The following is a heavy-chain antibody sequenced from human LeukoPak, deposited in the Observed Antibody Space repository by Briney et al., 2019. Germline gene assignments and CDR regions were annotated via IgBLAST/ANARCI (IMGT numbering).Heavy chain of an antibody. CDR2: IYSGGST. CDR3: ARADRDEGRFDY. D-gene: IGHD5-24*01. V-gene: IGHV3-53*01. J-gene: IGHJ4*02. CDR1: GFTVSSNY. Sequence: GGSLRLSCAASGFTVSSNYVSWVRQAPGKGLEWVSVIYSGGSTYYADSVKGRFTISRDNSKNTLYLQMNSLRAEDTAVYYCARADRDEGRFDYWGQGTLVTVSS.